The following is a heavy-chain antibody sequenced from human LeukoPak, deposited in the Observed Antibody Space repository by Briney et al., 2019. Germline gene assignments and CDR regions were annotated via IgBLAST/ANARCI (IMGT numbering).Heavy chain of an antibody. D-gene: IGHD2-2*01. CDR2: ISSSSSYI. CDR1: GFTFSSYS. V-gene: IGHV3-21*01. J-gene: IGHJ5*02. Sequence: GGSLRLSCAASGFTFSSYSMNWVRQAPGKGLEWVSSISSSSSYIYYADSVKGRFTISRDNAKNSLYLQMNSLRAEDTAVYYCARDWGVVVPAAPLSWFDPWGQGTLVTVSS. CDR3: ARDWGVVVPAAPLSWFDP.